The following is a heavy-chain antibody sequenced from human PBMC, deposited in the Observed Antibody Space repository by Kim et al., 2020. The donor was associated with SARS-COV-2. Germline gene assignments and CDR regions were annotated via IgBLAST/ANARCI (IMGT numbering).Heavy chain of an antibody. CDR2: FDPEDGET. Sequence: ASVKVSCKVSGYTLTELSMHWVRQAPGKGLEWMGGFDPEDGETIYAQKFQGRVTMTEDTSTDTAYMELSSLRSEDTAVYYCATVKVLVSRSGFVSRYFGYWGQGALVTFAS. J-gene: IGHJ4*02. V-gene: IGHV1-24*01. CDR3: ATVKVLVSRSGFVSRYFGY. CDR1: GYTLTELS. D-gene: IGHD5-12*01.